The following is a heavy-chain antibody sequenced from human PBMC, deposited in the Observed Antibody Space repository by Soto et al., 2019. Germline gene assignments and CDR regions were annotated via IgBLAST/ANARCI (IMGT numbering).Heavy chain of an antibody. V-gene: IGHV2-5*02. CDR2: IYWDDDK. CDR1: GFSLNKSGVG. D-gene: IGHD2-2*01. CDR3: AHRRTPYCSSTSCYGVYMDV. Sequence: SGPTLGNPTQTLTQTCTFSGFSLNKSGVGVGWIRQPPGKALEWLALIYWDDDKRYSPSLKSRLTITKDTSKNQVVLTMTNMDPVDTATYYCAHRRTPYCSSTSCYGVYMDVWGKGTTVTVSS. J-gene: IGHJ6*03.